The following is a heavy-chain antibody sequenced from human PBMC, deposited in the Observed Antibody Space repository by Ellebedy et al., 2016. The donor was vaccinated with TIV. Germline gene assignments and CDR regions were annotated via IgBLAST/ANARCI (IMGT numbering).Heavy chain of an antibody. CDR2: IKQDGSEK. CDR1: GFTFSDYW. J-gene: IGHJ4*02. Sequence: GESLKISCAASGFTFSDYWMDWVRQAPGKGLEWVANIKQDGSEKYYVDSVKGRFTISRDNAKNSLYLQMNSLRAEDTAMYYCSTSLNFWGQGTLVTVSS. CDR3: STSLNF. V-gene: IGHV3-7*01.